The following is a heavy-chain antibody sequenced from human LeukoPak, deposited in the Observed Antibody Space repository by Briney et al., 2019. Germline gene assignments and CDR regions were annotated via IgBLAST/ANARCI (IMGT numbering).Heavy chain of an antibody. CDR1: GFTFSSYW. CDR2: IKQDGSEK. J-gene: IGHJ4*02. Sequence: GGSLRLSCAASGFTFSSYWMSWVRQAPGKGLEWVANIKQDGSEKYYVDSVKGRFTISRDNAKNSLYLQMNSLRAEDTAVYYCASGRFLEWLPFDYWGQGTLVTVSS. D-gene: IGHD3-3*01. CDR3: ASGRFLEWLPFDY. V-gene: IGHV3-7*01.